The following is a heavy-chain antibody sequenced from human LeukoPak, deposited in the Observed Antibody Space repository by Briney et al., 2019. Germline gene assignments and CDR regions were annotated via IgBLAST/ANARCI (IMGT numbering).Heavy chain of an antibody. J-gene: IGHJ4*02. V-gene: IGHV5-51*01. CDR1: GYSFSSYW. D-gene: IGHD2-15*01. CDR2: IYPADSDT. Sequence: GESLKISCKGSGYSFSSYWIGWVRQMPGKGLEWMGMIYPADSDTRYSPSFQGQVTISADKSINTAYLQWSSLKASDTAMYYCASGSYSWYFDDWGQGSLVTVSA. CDR3: ASGSYSWYFDD.